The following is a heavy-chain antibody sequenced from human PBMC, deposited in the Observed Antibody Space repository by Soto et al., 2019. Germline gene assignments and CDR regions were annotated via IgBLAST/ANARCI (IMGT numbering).Heavy chain of an antibody. CDR3: VGQGSNEYYYYGMDV. Sequence: QVQLVQSGAEVKKPGSSVKVSCKASGGTFSSYAINWVRQAPGQGLEWMGGIIRIFGTPDYAQRFQGRVTITADETTNNGYLELRSLESEGNAVYYFVGQGSNEYYYYGMDVWGQGTTVTVSS. CDR2: IIRIFGTP. CDR1: GGTFSSYA. V-gene: IGHV1-69*12. J-gene: IGHJ6*02. D-gene: IGHD3-10*01.